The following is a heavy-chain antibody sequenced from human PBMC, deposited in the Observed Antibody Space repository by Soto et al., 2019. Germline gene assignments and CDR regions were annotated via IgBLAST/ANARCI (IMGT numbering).Heavy chain of an antibody. CDR2: IYYSGST. CDR3: ARTDLSTKADP. V-gene: IGHV4-30-4*01. CDR1: GGSISSGDYY. J-gene: IGHJ5*02. Sequence: SETLSLACTVSGGSISSGDYYWSWIRQPPGKGLEWIGYIYYSGSTYYNPSLKSRVTISVDTSKNQFSLKLSSVTAADTAVYYCARTDLSTKADPWGQGTLVTVSS. D-gene: IGHD2-8*01.